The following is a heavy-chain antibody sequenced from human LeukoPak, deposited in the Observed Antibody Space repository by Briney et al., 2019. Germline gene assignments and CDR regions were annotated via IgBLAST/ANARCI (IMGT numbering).Heavy chain of an antibody. Sequence: ASVKVSCKASGYTFTSYGISWMRQAPGQGLEWMGWISAYNGNTNYAQKLQGRVTMTTDTSTSTAYMELRSLRSDDTAVYYCARDRGPYDILTGGDYWGQGTLVTVSS. J-gene: IGHJ4*02. V-gene: IGHV1-18*01. D-gene: IGHD3-9*01. CDR3: ARDRGPYDILTGGDY. CDR2: ISAYNGNT. CDR1: GYTFTSYG.